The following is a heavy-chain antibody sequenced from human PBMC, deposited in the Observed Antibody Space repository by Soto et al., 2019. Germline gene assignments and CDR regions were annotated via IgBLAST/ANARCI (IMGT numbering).Heavy chain of an antibody. Sequence: PGGSLRLSCGASGFTLSNAWLSWVRQAPGKGLEWVGRIKSKTNGGTTDYAAPVKGRFTISRDDSKNTLSLQMNSLKTEDTAVYYCTTDDPINKNWGQGTLVTVSS. J-gene: IGHJ4*02. CDR3: TTDDPINKN. V-gene: IGHV3-15*01. CDR2: IKSKTNGGTT. CDR1: GFTLSNAW.